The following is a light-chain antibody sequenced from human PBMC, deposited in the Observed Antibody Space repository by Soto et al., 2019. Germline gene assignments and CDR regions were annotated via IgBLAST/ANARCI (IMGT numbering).Light chain of an antibody. J-gene: IGKJ4*01. CDR3: QQRRTWAPA. CDR1: QSVSSY. Sequence: DIVLSQSPATLSLSPWERATRSCRASQSVSSYLAWYQQKPVQAPRLLIYDSSNRSTGLPARFSGSGSVTDFTHTLTSIEDEESAVYYYQQRRTWAPAFGGATQGDIK. V-gene: IGKV3-11*01. CDR2: DSS.